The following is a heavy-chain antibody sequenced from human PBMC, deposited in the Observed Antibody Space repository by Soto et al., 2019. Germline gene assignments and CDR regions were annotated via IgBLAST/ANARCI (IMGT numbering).Heavy chain of an antibody. J-gene: IGHJ1*01. CDR2: IIPILGIA. D-gene: IGHD2-21*02. CDR3: ARDDGLAYCGGDCYS. CDR1: GGTFSSYT. Sequence: QVQLVQSGAEVKKPGSSVKVSCKASGGTFSSYTISWVRQAPGQGLEWMGRIIPILGIANYAQKFQGRVTISADNSSSTAYMELDSLRSEDTAVYYCARDDGLAYCGGDCYSWGQGTLVTVST. V-gene: IGHV1-69*02.